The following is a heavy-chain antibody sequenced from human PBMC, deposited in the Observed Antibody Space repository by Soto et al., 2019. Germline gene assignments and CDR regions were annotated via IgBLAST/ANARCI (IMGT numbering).Heavy chain of an antibody. J-gene: IGHJ3*01. CDR1: GFSLSTSGMR. CDR2: IGWDDDK. CDR3: ARTLVGGDGYNRAFDF. D-gene: IGHD2-21*01. V-gene: IGHV2-70*04. Sequence: SGPTLVNPTQTLTLTCTFSGFSLSTSGMRVSWIRQPPGKALEWLARIGWDDDKFYSTSLKTRLTISKDTSKNQVVLTMTNMDPVDTATYYCARTLVGGDGYNRAFDFWGQGTMVTVSS.